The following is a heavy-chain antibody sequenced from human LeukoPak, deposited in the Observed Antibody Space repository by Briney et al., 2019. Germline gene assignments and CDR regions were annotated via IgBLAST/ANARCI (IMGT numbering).Heavy chain of an antibody. J-gene: IGHJ4*02. CDR3: AKDKSSSWTLFDY. Sequence: GGSLRLSCAASGFTFSSYAMSWVRQAPGKGLEWVSAISGSGGSTYYADSVKGRFTISRDNPKNTLYLQMNSLRAEDTAVYYCAKDKSSSWTLFDYWGQGTLVTVSS. V-gene: IGHV3-23*01. CDR1: GFTFSSYA. CDR2: ISGSGGST. D-gene: IGHD6-13*01.